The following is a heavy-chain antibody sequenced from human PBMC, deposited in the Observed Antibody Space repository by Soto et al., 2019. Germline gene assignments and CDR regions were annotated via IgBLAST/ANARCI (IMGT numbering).Heavy chain of an antibody. V-gene: IGHV4-59*08. Sequence: PSETLSLTCTVSGGSISSYYWNWIRQPPGKGLEWIGYIYYSGSTNYNPSLKSRVTISVDTSKNQFSLKLSSVTAADTAVYYCARTSSGWYLRWFTPGGQEPLVTVS. J-gene: IGHJ5*02. CDR2: IYYSGST. D-gene: IGHD6-19*01. CDR3: ARTSSGWYLRWFTP. CDR1: GGSISSYY.